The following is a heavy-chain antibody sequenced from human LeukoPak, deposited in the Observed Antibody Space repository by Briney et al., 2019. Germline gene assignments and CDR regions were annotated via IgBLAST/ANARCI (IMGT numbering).Heavy chain of an antibody. V-gene: IGHV4-39*01. Sequence: SETLSLTCIVSGGSISSSSYYWGWIRQPTGKGLEWIGSIYYSGSTYYNPSLKSRVTISVDTSKNQFSLKLSSVTATDTAVYYCARREAARRYYFDYWGQGTLVTVSS. J-gene: IGHJ4*02. D-gene: IGHD6-6*01. CDR3: ARREAARRYYFDY. CDR2: IYYSGST. CDR1: GGSISSSSYY.